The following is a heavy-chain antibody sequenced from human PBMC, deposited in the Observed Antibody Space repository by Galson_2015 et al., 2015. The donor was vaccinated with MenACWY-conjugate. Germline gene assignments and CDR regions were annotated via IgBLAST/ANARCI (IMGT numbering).Heavy chain of an antibody. Sequence: SLRLSCAASGFTFSNYAMSWVHQAPGKGLEWVSAISGSGGSTYYADSVKGRFTISRDNSNNTLYLQMNSLRAEDTAVYYCAKAAYTSSWYQDAFDYWGQGSLVTVSS. V-gene: IGHV3-23*01. CDR2: ISGSGGST. D-gene: IGHD6-13*01. CDR3: AKAAYTSSWYQDAFDY. CDR1: GFTFSNYA. J-gene: IGHJ4*02.